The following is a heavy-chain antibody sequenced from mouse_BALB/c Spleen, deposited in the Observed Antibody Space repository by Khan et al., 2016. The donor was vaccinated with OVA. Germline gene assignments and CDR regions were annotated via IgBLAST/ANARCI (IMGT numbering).Heavy chain of an antibody. Sequence: VQLQQSGPELVKPGDSMKISCKASNYSFTDYTMNWVKQSPGKNLEWIGLINPYNGGSNYNQKFKGKATLTVDKSSSTAYMELLSLTSEASAVYSGTRSGYGGFAYWGQGTLVTVSA. CDR3: TRSGYGGFAY. D-gene: IGHD1-2*01. V-gene: IGHV1-18*01. J-gene: IGHJ3*01. CDR1: NYSFTDYT. CDR2: INPYNGGS.